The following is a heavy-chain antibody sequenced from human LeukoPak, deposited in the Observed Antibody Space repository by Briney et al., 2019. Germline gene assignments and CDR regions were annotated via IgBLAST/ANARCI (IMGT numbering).Heavy chain of an antibody. Sequence: SETLSLTCTVSGGSISSYYWSRLRQPPGKGLEWIGYIYYSGSTNYNPSLKSRVTISVDTSKNQFSLKLSSVTAADTAVYYCARDGRGYFDYWGQGTLVTVSS. V-gene: IGHV4-59*01. CDR3: ARDGRGYFDY. CDR2: IYYSGST. CDR1: GGSISSYY. J-gene: IGHJ4*02.